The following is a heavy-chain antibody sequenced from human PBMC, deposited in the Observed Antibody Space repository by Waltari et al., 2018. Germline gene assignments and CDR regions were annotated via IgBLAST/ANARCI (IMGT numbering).Heavy chain of an antibody. CDR2: IIPGFGTA. D-gene: IGHD2-2*01. CDR1: GGSFSSYS. J-gene: IGHJ6*02. Sequence: QVRLVQSGAEVKKPGSSVKVSCKAFGGSFSSYSINWVRQAPGQGLEWMGVIIPGFGTASYAQKFQDRLAITADESTSTAYMELSSLRSEDTAAYYCTTSSYCGTTTCYQYYGMDVWGQGTTVTVSS. CDR3: TTSSYCGTTTCYQYYGMDV. V-gene: IGHV1-69*01.